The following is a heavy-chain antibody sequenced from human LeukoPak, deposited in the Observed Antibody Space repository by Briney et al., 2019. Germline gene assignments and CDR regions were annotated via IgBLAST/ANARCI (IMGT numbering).Heavy chain of an antibody. D-gene: IGHD6-19*01. CDR3: ASLAVAGLSEGY. Sequence: SETLSLTCAVYGGSFSGYYWSWIRQPPGKGLEWIGEINHSESTNYNPSLKSRVTISVDTSKNQFSLKLSSVTAADTAVYYCASLAVAGLSEGYWGQGTLVIVSS. J-gene: IGHJ4*02. CDR1: GGSFSGYY. CDR2: INHSEST. V-gene: IGHV4-34*01.